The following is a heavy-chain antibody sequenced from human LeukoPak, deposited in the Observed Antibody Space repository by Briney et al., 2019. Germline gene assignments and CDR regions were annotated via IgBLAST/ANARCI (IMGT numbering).Heavy chain of an antibody. Sequence: GGSLRLSCAASGFTFSNYWMCWVRQAPGKGLEWVANIKGDGSYKYYVDSVKGRFTISRDNAKSSVYLQMNTLRAEDTAVYYCATSADSSGNDWGQGTLVTVSS. CDR1: GFTFSNYW. V-gene: IGHV3-7*03. J-gene: IGHJ4*02. D-gene: IGHD3-22*01. CDR2: IKGDGSYK. CDR3: ATSADSSGND.